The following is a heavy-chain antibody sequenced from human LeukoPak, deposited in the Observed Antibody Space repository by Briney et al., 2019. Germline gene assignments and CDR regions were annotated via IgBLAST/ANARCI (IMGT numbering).Heavy chain of an antibody. CDR2: IYSSGNT. CDR3: ASMVRETASGY. V-gene: IGHV3-66*01. Sequence: GGSLRLSCAVSGITVSTNYMSWVRQAPGKGLEWVSVIYSSGNTYYADSVKGRFTISRDNSKNTLYLQITSLRAEDTAVYYCASMVRETASGYWGQGTLVTVSS. CDR1: GITVSTNY. J-gene: IGHJ4*02. D-gene: IGHD3-10*01.